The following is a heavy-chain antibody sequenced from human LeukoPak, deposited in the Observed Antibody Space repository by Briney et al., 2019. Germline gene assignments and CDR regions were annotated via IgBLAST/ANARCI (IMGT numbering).Heavy chain of an antibody. Sequence: ASVKVSCKAYGYTFTSYVINWVRQATGQGLEWMGWMNPNSGNTGYAQKFQGRVTMTRNTSISTAYMELSSLRSEDTAVYYCARGYDYVKKQGAGMDVWGQGTTVTVSS. J-gene: IGHJ6*02. V-gene: IGHV1-8*01. CDR2: MNPNSGNT. CDR3: ARGYDYVKKQGAGMDV. D-gene: IGHD3-16*01. CDR1: GYTFTSYV.